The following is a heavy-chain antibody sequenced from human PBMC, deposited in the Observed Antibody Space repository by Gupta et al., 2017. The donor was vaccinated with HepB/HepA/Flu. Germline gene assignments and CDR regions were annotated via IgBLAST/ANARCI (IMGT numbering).Heavy chain of an antibody. CDR1: GFTFSSYE. CDR3: AREGLTVIDAFDI. J-gene: IGHJ3*02. CDR2: ISSGGSNI. Sequence: EVQLVESGGGLVQPGGSLRLSCAASGFTFSSYEMNWVRQAPGKGLEWVSYISSGGSNIYYADSVKGRFTITRDNAKNSLYLQMNSLRAEDTAVYYCAREGLTVIDAFDIWGQGTMVTVSS. D-gene: IGHD2/OR15-2a*01. V-gene: IGHV3-48*03.